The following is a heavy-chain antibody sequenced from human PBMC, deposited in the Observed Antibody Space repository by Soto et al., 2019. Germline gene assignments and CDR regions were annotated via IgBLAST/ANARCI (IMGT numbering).Heavy chain of an antibody. CDR1: GFTCSDYW. Sequence: EVPLVESGGDLVQPGGTLRLSCKASGFTCSDYWMTGVRRAPGEGLEWVANINQDGSEKYYVDSVKGRFTISRDNPKNSLYLQMNSLRAEDTAVYYCARADKKWFGESLQDYWGQGILVTVSS. V-gene: IGHV3-7*04. D-gene: IGHD3-10*01. J-gene: IGHJ4*02. CDR3: ARADKKWFGESLQDY. CDR2: INQDGSEK.